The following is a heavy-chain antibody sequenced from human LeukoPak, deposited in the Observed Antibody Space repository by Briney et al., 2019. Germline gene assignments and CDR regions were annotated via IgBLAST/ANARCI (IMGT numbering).Heavy chain of an antibody. CDR3: ARYHSDSSGPFDP. V-gene: IGHV3-23*01. CDR1: GFIFSNYA. CDR2: FSGSGGST. D-gene: IGHD3-22*01. J-gene: IGHJ5*02. Sequence: PGGSLRHSCAASGFIFSNYAMSWVRQAPGKGLQWVSAFSGSGGSTYYADSVKGRFTISRDNSRNTLYLQMNSLRAEDTAIYYCARYHSDSSGPFDPWGQGTLLTVSS.